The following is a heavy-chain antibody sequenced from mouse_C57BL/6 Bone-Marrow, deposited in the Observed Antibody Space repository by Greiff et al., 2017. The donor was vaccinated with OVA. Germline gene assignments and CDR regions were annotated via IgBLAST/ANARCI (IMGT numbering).Heavy chain of an antibody. CDR2: IDPSDSYT. D-gene: IGHD2-5*01. V-gene: IGHV1-50*01. CDR1: GYTFTSYW. J-gene: IGHJ3*01. Sequence: VQLQQPGAELVKPEASVKLSCKASGYTFTSYWMQWVKQRPGQGLEWIGEIDPSDSYTNYNQKFKGKATLTVDTSSSTAYMQLSSLTSEDSAVYYCARGGYYSNLFAYWGQGTLVTVSA. CDR3: ARGGYYSNLFAY.